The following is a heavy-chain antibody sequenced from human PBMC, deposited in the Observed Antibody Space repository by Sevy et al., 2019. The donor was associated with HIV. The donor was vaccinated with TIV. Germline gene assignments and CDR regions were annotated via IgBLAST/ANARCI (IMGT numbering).Heavy chain of an antibody. Sequence: ASVKVSCKTSGYNFNNYAIGWVRQARGQGLEWMGWISPDSHNTDFPQKLQGRVTMTTDTSTTTAYMEVRSLRSDDTAVYFCARAPYNYYTGGRLYYSYYFDYWGQGTLVTVSS. V-gene: IGHV1-18*04. CDR1: GYNFNNYA. J-gene: IGHJ4*02. CDR3: ARAPYNYYTGGRLYYSYYFDY. D-gene: IGHD2-8*02. CDR2: ISPDSHNT.